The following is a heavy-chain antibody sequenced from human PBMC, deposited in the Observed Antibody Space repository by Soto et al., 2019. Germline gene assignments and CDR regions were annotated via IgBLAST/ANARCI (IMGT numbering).Heavy chain of an antibody. Sequence: EVQLVESGGGLVQPGGPLRLSCAASGFIFSTYWMSWVRQAPGKGLEWVANIKHDGRETYYVDSVKGRFTISRDSAKNSLYLQMNSLRAEDAAVYYCARAALKGFDSWGQGTLVTVSS. CDR3: ARAALKGFDS. J-gene: IGHJ5*01. CDR1: GFIFSTYW. D-gene: IGHD2-8*01. V-gene: IGHV3-7*01. CDR2: IKHDGRET.